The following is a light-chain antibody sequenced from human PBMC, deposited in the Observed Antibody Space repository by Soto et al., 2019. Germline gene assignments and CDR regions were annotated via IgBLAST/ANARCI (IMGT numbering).Light chain of an antibody. CDR1: QSVSSN. Sequence: ENVLTQSPATLSLSPGERATLSCRASQSVSSNLAWYQQKPGQAPRLLIYGASTRATGIPARFSGSGSGTELTLTISSLQSEDFAVYYCQQYNNWPPITFGQGTRLEIK. J-gene: IGKJ5*01. CDR2: GAS. V-gene: IGKV3-15*01. CDR3: QQYNNWPPIT.